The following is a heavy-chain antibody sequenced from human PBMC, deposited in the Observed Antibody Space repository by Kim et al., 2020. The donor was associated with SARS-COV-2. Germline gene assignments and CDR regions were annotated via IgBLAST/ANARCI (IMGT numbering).Heavy chain of an antibody. Sequence: GGSLRLSCAASGFTFSRSWMNWVRQTPGKGLEWVANIKNDGNEKNYVDSVKGRFTISRDNSENLGLHQMNSLRAEDTAVYYCVKALGSRPEGYWGQGTLVTVSS. D-gene: IGHD2-2*01. V-gene: IGHV3-7*01. CDR2: IKNDGNEK. CDR3: VKALGSRPEGY. CDR1: GFTFSRSW. J-gene: IGHJ4*02.